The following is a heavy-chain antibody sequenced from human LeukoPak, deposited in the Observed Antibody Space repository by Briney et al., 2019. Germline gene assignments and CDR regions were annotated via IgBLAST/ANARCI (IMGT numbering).Heavy chain of an antibody. Sequence: ASVKVSCKASGYTFTGYYMHWVRQASGQGLEWMGWMNPNSGNTGYAQKFQGRVTITRNTSISTAYMELSSLRSEDTAVYYCARVPVTMIRGVIWGNYYMDVWGKGTTVTVSS. CDR2: MNPNSGNT. D-gene: IGHD3-10*01. J-gene: IGHJ6*03. CDR3: ARVPVTMIRGVIWGNYYMDV. V-gene: IGHV1-8*03. CDR1: GYTFTGYY.